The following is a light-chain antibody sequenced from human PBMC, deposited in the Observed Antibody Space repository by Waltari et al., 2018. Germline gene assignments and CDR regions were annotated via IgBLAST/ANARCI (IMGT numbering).Light chain of an antibody. Sequence: QSVLTQPPSVSAAPGQRVTISCSGGSSTIGNNYVSWYRQFPGTAPKLLIYENSERPSGIPGRFSGSKSGTSATLDITGLQAGDEADYYCGTWDSSLSGVVFGGGTHLTVL. CDR2: ENS. CDR1: SSTIGNNY. J-gene: IGLJ7*01. CDR3: GTWDSSLSGVV. V-gene: IGLV1-51*02.